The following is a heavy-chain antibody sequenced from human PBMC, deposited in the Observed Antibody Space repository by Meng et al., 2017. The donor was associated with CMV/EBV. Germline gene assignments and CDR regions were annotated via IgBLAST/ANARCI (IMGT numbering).Heavy chain of an antibody. J-gene: IGHJ4*02. CDR3: ARERNWNSGVEYYFDY. CDR2: ISSSGSTI. CDR1: GFTFSSYA. D-gene: IGHD1-7*01. Sequence: GESLKISCAASGFTFSSYAMHWVRQAPGKGLEWVSYISSSGSTIYYADSVKGRFTISRDNAKNSLYLQMNSLRAEDTAVYYCARERNWNSGVEYYFDYWGQGTLVTVSS. V-gene: IGHV3-48*03.